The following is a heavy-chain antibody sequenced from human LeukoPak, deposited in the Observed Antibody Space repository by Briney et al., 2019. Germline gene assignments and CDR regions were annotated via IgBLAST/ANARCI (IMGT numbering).Heavy chain of an antibody. Sequence: PGGSLRLSCAASGFTFSTYGMSWVRQAPGKGLEWVSAIGGSGGNTFYADSVKGRFTISRDNSKNTLYLQMNSLRAEDTAVYYCARPPGKYSYGFLSSGFDPWGQGTLVTVSS. CDR3: ARPPGKYSYGFLSSGFDP. CDR2: IGGSGGNT. V-gene: IGHV3-23*01. J-gene: IGHJ5*02. CDR1: GFTFSTYG. D-gene: IGHD5-18*01.